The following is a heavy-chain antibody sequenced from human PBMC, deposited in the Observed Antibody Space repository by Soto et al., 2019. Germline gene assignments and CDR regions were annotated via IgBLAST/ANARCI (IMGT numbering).Heavy chain of an antibody. V-gene: IGHV3-30*18. CDR3: AKDQASGYDSSDY. J-gene: IGHJ4*02. CDR2: ISYDGSNK. Sequence: GGSLRLSCAASGFTFSSYGMHWVRQAPGKGLEWVAVISYDGSNKYYADSVKGRFTISRDNSKNTLYLQMNSLRAEDTAVYYCAKDQASGYDSSDYWGQGTLVTVSS. CDR1: GFTFSSYG. D-gene: IGHD5-12*01.